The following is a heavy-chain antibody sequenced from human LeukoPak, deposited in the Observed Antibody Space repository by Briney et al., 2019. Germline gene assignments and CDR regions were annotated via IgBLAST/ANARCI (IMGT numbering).Heavy chain of an antibody. CDR2: IDSDGSTT. Sequence: GGSLRLSCAASGCTVSSNYRSWVRQAPGKGLAWVSGIDSDGSTTIYADSVKGRFTISRDNAKNTLYLQMNNLRAEDTAVYYCAKSNWFDPWGQGTLVTVSS. CDR1: GCTVSSNY. CDR3: AKSNWFDP. J-gene: IGHJ5*02. V-gene: IGHV3-74*01.